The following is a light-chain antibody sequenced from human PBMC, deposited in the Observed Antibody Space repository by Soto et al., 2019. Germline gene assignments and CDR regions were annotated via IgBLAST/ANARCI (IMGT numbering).Light chain of an antibody. J-gene: IGKJ3*01. CDR3: QESYSVPFFS. V-gene: IGKV1-39*01. Sequence: DIQLTQSPSSLSASVGDRVTITCRASESISTYLNWFQQKPGKAPKLLIYAASSLHSGVPSRFSCSGSGTDFTLTISSLQPQDFATYYCQESYSVPFFSFGPGTKVDIQ. CDR1: ESISTY. CDR2: AAS.